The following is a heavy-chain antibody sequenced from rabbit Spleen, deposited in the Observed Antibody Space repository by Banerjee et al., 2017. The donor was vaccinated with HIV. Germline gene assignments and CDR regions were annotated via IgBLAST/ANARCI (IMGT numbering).Heavy chain of an antibody. J-gene: IGHJ6*01. Sequence: QQQLEESGGGLVKPGGTLTLTCKASGIDFSNYFYMCWVRQAPGKGLELIACIDTGSSGFTYFATWAKGRFTISKASSTTVTLQMTRLTAADTATYFCARDTSTSFSSYGMDLWVPGTLVPVS. CDR1: GIDFSNYFY. V-gene: IGHV1S45*01. CDR2: IDTGSSGFT. CDR3: ARDTSTSFSSYGMDL. D-gene: IGHD1-1*01.